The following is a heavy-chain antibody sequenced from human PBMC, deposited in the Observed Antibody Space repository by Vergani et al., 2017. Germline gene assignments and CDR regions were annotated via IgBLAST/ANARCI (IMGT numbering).Heavy chain of an antibody. CDR3: TKNSHRKYCSGGSCYSFLDY. CDR2: ISGNGGST. Sequence: EVQLLESGGDLIPRGGSLRLSCAASGFTFSNYAMSWVRQAPGRGLEWVSTISGNGGSTYYADSVKGRFTISRDNSKNTLYLQMNSLRAEDTAIFYGTKNSHRKYCSGGSCYSFLDYWGQGTLVTVSS. J-gene: IGHJ4*02. V-gene: IGHV3-23*01. CDR1: GFTFSNYA. D-gene: IGHD2-15*01.